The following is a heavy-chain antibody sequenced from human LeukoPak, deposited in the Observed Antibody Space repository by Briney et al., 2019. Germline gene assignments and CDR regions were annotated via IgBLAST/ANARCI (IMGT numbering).Heavy chain of an antibody. Sequence: KPSETLSLPCTVSGGPISSSYWSWIRQPPGKGLEYIGYIYYSGSTNYNPSLKSRVTISVDTSKNQFSLKLSSVTAADTAVYYCARKYYYDSSGYYVGAFDIWGQGTMVTVSS. CDR1: GGPISSSY. V-gene: IGHV4-59*08. J-gene: IGHJ3*02. D-gene: IGHD3-22*01. CDR2: IYYSGST. CDR3: ARKYYYDSSGYYVGAFDI.